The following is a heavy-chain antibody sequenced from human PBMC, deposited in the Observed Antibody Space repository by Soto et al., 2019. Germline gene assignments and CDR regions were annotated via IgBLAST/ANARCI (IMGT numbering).Heavy chain of an antibody. CDR1: GGSISSGGYY. Sequence: SETLSLTCTVSGGSISSGGYYWSWIRQHPGKGLEWIGYIYYSGSTYYNPSLKSRVTISVETSKNQFSLKPSSLTAADTAVYYCARATYYYDSSGYLGPDGRRSYYFDYWGQGTLVTVSS. CDR3: ARATYYYDSSGYLGPDGRRSYYFDY. J-gene: IGHJ4*02. V-gene: IGHV4-31*03. D-gene: IGHD3-22*01. CDR2: IYYSGST.